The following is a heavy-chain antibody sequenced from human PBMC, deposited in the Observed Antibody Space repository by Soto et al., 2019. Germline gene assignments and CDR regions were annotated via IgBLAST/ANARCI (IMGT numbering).Heavy chain of an antibody. CDR2: ISGSGSGT. CDR1: GFTFSNFA. J-gene: IGHJ4*02. V-gene: IGHV3-23*01. CDR3: AKDPSSGYYYDH. Sequence: GSLRLSCAASGFTFSNFAMNWARQAPGRGLEWVSTISGSGSGTYYADSVKGRFTISRDNSKNMVFLQMDSLRAEDTATYYCAKDPSSGYYYDHWGQGSLVTVSS. D-gene: IGHD3-22*01.